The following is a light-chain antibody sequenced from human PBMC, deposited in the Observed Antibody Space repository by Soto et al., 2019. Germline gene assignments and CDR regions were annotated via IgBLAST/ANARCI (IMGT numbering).Light chain of an antibody. V-gene: IGKV3-11*01. J-gene: IGKJ5*01. CDR1: QSVSSY. CDR3: QQRSTWPT. Sequence: EIVLTQSPATLSLSPGERATLSCRASQSVSSYLAWYQQKPGQAPRLLIYDSSSRATGIPARFSGSGSGTDFTLTISSLEPEDFAVYYCQQRSTWPTFGQGTRLEIK. CDR2: DSS.